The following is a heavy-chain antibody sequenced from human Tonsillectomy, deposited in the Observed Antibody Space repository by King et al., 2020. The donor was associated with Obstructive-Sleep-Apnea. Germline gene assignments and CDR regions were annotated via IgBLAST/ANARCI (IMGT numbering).Heavy chain of an antibody. J-gene: IGHJ4*02. Sequence: VQLVESGGGLVQAGGSLRLSCTAAVFTVSSNYMSWVRQAPGKGLEWVSVIYSGGSTYYADSVKGRFTIARHNSKNTVYLQMNSLRTEDTAVYFCARGSGNYYDSSGYYYPFDYWGQGTLVTVSS. CDR3: ARGSGNYYDSSGYYYPFDY. V-gene: IGHV3-53*04. CDR2: IYSGGST. CDR1: VFTVSSNY. D-gene: IGHD3-22*01.